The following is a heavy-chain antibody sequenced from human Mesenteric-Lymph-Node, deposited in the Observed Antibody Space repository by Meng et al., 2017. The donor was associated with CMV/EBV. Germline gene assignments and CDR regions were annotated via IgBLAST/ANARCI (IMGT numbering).Heavy chain of an antibody. CDR3: AKFVGYTYGFDY. J-gene: IGHJ4*02. CDR2: IKHDGGER. Sequence: GGSLRLSCVASGFTFGSYWMSWVRQAPGKGLEWVATIKHDGGERYYVDSVEGRFTISRDNAKSSLYLQMNSLRAEDTAVYYCAKFVGYTYGFDYWGQGTLVTVSS. V-gene: IGHV3-7*01. CDR1: GFTFGSYW. D-gene: IGHD5-18*01.